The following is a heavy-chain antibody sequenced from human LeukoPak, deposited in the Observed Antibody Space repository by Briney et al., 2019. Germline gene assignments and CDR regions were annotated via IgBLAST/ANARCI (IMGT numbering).Heavy chain of an antibody. CDR3: ARSPLLWFGAARYYYGMDV. J-gene: IGHJ6*02. CDR2: TYYRSKWYN. V-gene: IGHV6-1*01. Sequence: SQTLSLTCAISGDSVSSNSAAWNWIRQSPSRGLEWLGRTYYRSKWYNDYAVSVKSRITINPDTSKNQFSLQLNSVTPEDTAVYYCARSPLLWFGAARYYYGMDVWXXXXXXTVSS. CDR1: GDSVSSNSAA. D-gene: IGHD3-10*01.